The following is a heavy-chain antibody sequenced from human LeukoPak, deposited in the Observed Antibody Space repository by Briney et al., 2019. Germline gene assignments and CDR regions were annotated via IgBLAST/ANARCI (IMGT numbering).Heavy chain of an antibody. V-gene: IGHV4-59*05. CDR2: IYYSGST. CDR1: GGSISSYY. J-gene: IGHJ4*02. Sequence: PSETLSLTCTVSGGSISSYYWSWIRQPPGKGLEWIGGIYYSGSTYYNPSLKSRVTISVDTSKNQFSLKLNSVTAADTAVYYCARLIGSYYIDYWGQGTLVTVSS. D-gene: IGHD1-26*01. CDR3: ARLIGSYYIDY.